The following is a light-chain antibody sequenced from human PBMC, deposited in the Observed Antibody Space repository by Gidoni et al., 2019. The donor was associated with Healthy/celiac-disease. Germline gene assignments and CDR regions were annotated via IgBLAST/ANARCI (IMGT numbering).Light chain of an antibody. Sequence: IQLTQSPSSLSAAVGDIVTITCRASQGISSALDWYQQKPGTAPKLLTYAASSLASGVPSRFSGSGSGTDFTLTISSLQPEDFATYYCQQFNSYPLTFGGGTKVEIK. J-gene: IGKJ4*01. CDR3: QQFNSYPLT. CDR2: AAS. V-gene: IGKV1-13*02. CDR1: QGISSA.